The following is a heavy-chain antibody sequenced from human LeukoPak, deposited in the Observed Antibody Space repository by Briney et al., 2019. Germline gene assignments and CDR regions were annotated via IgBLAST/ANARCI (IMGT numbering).Heavy chain of an antibody. D-gene: IGHD3-10*01. V-gene: IGHV4-4*07. CDR1: GGSISSYY. CDR2: IYTSGST. Sequence: SETLSLTCTVSGGSISSYYWSWIRQPAGKGLEWIGRIYTSGSTNYNPSLKSRVTISVDTSKNQFSLKLSSVTAADTAVYYCARECIRGVYPSNEYYYYYYMDVWGKGTTVTVSS. J-gene: IGHJ6*03. CDR3: ARECIRGVYPSNEYYYYYYMDV.